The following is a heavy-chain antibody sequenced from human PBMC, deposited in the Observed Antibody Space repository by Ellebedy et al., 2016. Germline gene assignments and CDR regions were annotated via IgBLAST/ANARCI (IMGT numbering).Heavy chain of an antibody. J-gene: IGHJ4*02. CDR3: AKLEDYYAGSPFFDY. CDR1: GFTFSSYA. CDR2: ISYDGSNK. D-gene: IGHD4-23*01. Sequence: GGSLRLSXAASGFTFSSYAMHWVRQAPGKGLEWVAVISYDGSNKYYADSVKGRFTISRDNYKNMVYLQMNSLRAEDTAVYYCAKLEDYYAGSPFFDYWGQGTLVTVSS. V-gene: IGHV3-30-3*02.